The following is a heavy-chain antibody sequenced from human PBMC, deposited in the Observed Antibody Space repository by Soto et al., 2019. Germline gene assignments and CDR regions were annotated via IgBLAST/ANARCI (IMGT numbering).Heavy chain of an antibody. CDR2: VHYSAST. D-gene: IGHD1-26*01. Sequence: SETLSLTCTVSGASISSYYWSWIRQPPGKGLEWIAYVHYSASTNYNPSLKSRVTISVDTSKNQFSLRLTSVTTADTAVYYCARVGPPQASDYWGQGTLVTVSS. J-gene: IGHJ4*02. CDR3: ARVGPPQASDY. V-gene: IGHV4-59*01. CDR1: GASISSYY.